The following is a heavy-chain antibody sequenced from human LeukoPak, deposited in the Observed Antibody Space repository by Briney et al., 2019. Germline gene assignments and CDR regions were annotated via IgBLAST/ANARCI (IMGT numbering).Heavy chain of an antibody. D-gene: IGHD4/OR15-4a*01. V-gene: IGHV3-23*01. CDR1: GFTFRIYG. CDR2: ISGSGINT. J-gene: IGHJ4*02. Sequence: GGTLRLSCAASGFTFRIYGMNWVRQAPGKGLEWVSAISGSGINTYYADSVKGRFTISRDDSKNTLYLQMNSLRAEDTAVYYCARRAGAYSHPYDYWGQGTLVTVSS. CDR3: ARRAGAYSHPYDY.